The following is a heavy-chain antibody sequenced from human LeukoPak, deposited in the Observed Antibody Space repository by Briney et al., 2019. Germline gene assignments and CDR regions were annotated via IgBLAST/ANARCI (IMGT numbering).Heavy chain of an antibody. J-gene: IGHJ6*03. CDR2: ISSGATNT. CDR1: GFTFSEYY. V-gene: IGHV3-11*01. Sequence: GGSLRLSCAASGFTFSEYYITWIRQAPGKGLEWASYISSGATNTYYADSVKGRFTISRDNAKNSVYLQMNSLSVEDTAVYYCSRDRYNMDVWGKGTTVTVSS. CDR3: SRDRYNMDV.